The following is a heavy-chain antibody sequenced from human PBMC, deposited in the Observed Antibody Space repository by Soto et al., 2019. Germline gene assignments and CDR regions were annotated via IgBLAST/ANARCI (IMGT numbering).Heavy chain of an antibody. Sequence: ASVKVSCKVSGYTLTELSMHWVRQAPGKGLEWMGGFDPEDGETIYAQKFQGRVTMTEDTSTDTAYMELSSLRSEDTAVYYCATLGHYYDSSALGLPFFDIWGQGTMVTVSS. CDR2: FDPEDGET. D-gene: IGHD3-22*01. CDR1: GYTLTELS. CDR3: ATLGHYYDSSALGLPFFDI. J-gene: IGHJ3*02. V-gene: IGHV1-24*01.